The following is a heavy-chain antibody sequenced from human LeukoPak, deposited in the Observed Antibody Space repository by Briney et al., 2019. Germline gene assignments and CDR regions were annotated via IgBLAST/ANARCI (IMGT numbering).Heavy chain of an antibody. J-gene: IGHJ4*02. D-gene: IGHD6-19*01. V-gene: IGHV1-2*02. Sequence: ASVKVSCKASGYTFTGYYMHWVRQAPGQGLEWMGWINPNSGGTNYAQKFQGRVTMTRDTSISTAYMELSRLRSDDTAVYYCARGTSGYSSGWSTREFDYWGQGTLVTVSS. CDR1: GYTFTGYY. CDR3: ARGTSGYSSGWSTREFDY. CDR2: INPNSGGT.